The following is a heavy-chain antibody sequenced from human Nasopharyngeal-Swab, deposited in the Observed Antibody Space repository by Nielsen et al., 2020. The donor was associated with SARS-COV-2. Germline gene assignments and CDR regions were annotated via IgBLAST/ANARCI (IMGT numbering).Heavy chain of an antibody. D-gene: IGHD6-6*01. CDR2: IKEDGSEK. CDR1: GFTFSSYW. CDR3: AKDWQPEYYDYTMDV. J-gene: IGHJ6*02. V-gene: IGHV3-7*03. Sequence: GGSLRLSCAASGFTFSSYWMSWVRQAPGKGLEWVANIKEDGSEKNYVDSVKGRFTISRDNAKNSLYLQMNSLRAEDTALYFCAKDWQPEYYDYTMDVWGQGTTVTVSS.